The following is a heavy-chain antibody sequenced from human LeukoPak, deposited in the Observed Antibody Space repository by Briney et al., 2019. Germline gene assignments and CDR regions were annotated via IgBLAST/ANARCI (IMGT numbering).Heavy chain of an antibody. CDR3: ARIGKQLNWFDP. D-gene: IGHD6-13*01. CDR1: GYTFTGYY. Sequence: ASVKVSCKASGYTFTGYYIHWVRQAPGQGLEWMGWINPNSGSTNYAQKFQGRVTMTRDTSFSTAYMELSRLSSDDTAVYYCARIGKQLNWFDPWGQGTLVTVSS. V-gene: IGHV1-2*02. CDR2: INPNSGST. J-gene: IGHJ5*02.